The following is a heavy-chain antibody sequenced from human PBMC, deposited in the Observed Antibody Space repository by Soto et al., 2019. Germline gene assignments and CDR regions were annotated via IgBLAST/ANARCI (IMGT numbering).Heavy chain of an antibody. J-gene: IGHJ4*02. D-gene: IGHD1-1*01. CDR3: ARGSPTTTPFDY. V-gene: IGHV1-2*04. CDR2: INPNNGGT. CDR1: GYTCTDYY. Sequence: QVQLVQSGADLKKPGASVKVSCKASGYTCTDYYMHWVRQAPGQGLEWMGWINPNNGGTSYAQKFEGWVTMTRDTSISTAYMEVRRLTSDDTAVYYCARGSPTTTPFDYWGQGTLVTVSS.